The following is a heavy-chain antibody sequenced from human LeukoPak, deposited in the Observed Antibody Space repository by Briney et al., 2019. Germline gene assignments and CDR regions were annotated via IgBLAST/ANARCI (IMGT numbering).Heavy chain of an antibody. D-gene: IGHD1-26*01. CDR2: INPNSGGT. CDR1: GYTFTGYY. V-gene: IGHV1-2*06. Sequence: ASVKVSCKASGYTFTGYYMHWVRQAPGQGLEWMGRINPNSGGTNYAQKFQGRVTMTRDTSISTAYMELSSLRSEDTAVYYCARGGSYPTSPDYWGQGTLATVSS. J-gene: IGHJ4*02. CDR3: ARGGSYPTSPDY.